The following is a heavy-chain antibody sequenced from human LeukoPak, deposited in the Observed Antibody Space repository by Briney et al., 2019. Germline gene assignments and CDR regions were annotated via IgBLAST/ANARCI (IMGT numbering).Heavy chain of an antibody. CDR1: VFTFNKYG. D-gene: IGHD6-19*01. CDR3: AKDFLDVTVAGTLDQ. Sequence: GGSLRLSCAASVFTFNKYGIHWVRQAPGKGLEWVSFIRYDGGKTYYTASVRGRFSISRDNANNTVDLQMNSLRPEDTAVYYCAKDFLDVTVAGTLDQWGQGTLVIVSS. CDR2: IRYDGGKT. J-gene: IGHJ4*02. V-gene: IGHV3-30*02.